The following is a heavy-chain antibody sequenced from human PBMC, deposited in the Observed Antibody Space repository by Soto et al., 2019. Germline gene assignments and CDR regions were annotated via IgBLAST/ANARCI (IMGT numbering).Heavy chain of an antibody. Sequence: ASVKVSCKASGYTFTSYGISWVRQAPGQGLEWMGWISPFHGNTNYAQKFQGSVTMTKDTSTSTAYMELSSLTSDDTVIYYCARDTYDTTGYTLDYWGQGTLVTVSS. V-gene: IGHV1-18*04. CDR1: GYTFTSYG. J-gene: IGHJ4*02. CDR2: ISPFHGNT. CDR3: ARDTYDTTGYTLDY. D-gene: IGHD3-22*01.